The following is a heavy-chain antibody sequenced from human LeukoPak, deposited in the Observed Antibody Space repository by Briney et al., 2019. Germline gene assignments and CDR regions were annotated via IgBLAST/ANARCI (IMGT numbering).Heavy chain of an antibody. CDR1: GFTFDDYG. CDR2: INWNGGST. Sequence: GALRLSCAASGFTFDDYGMSWVRQAPGKGLEWVSGINWNGGSTGYADSVKGRFTISRDNAKDSLYLQMNSLRAEDTALYYCARDRYYDSSGFDYWGQGTLVTVSS. J-gene: IGHJ4*02. CDR3: ARDRYYDSSGFDY. V-gene: IGHV3-20*04. D-gene: IGHD3-22*01.